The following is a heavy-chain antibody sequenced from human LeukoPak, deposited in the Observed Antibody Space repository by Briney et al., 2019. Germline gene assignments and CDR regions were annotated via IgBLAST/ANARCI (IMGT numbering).Heavy chain of an antibody. Sequence: GGSLRLSCEASGFTFSDYGMHWVRQAPGKGLEWVAFIRCDGANIYYGDSVKGRFTISRDNSKNTLYLQMNSLRAEDTALYYCAKGWGGEYTGREYYYYYLDLWGKGTTVTVSS. J-gene: IGHJ6*03. V-gene: IGHV3-30*02. D-gene: IGHD2-21*01. CDR3: AKGWGGEYTGREYYYYYLDL. CDR2: IRCDGANI. CDR1: GFTFSDYG.